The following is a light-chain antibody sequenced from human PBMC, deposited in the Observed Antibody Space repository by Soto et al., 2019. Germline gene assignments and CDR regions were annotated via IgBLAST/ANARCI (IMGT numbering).Light chain of an antibody. CDR3: QQYNSYWT. V-gene: IGKV3-11*01. J-gene: IGKJ1*01. Sequence: EIVLTQSPATLSLSPGERAILSCRASHSFTNYLAWYQQTPGQAPRLLIYDTSNRAPGIPARFSGSGSGTDFTLTISSLEPEDFATYYCQQYNSYWTFGQGTKVEIK. CDR1: HSFTNY. CDR2: DTS.